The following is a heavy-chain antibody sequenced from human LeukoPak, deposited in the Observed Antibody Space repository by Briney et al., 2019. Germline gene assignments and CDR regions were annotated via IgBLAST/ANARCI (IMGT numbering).Heavy chain of an antibody. Sequence: MASETLSLTCTVSGGSISSSSYYWGWIRQPPGKGLEWIGSIYYSGSTYYNPSLKSRVTISVDTSKNQFSLKLSSVTAADTAVYYCASTRGGANDYWGQGTLVTVSS. J-gene: IGHJ4*02. V-gene: IGHV4-39*01. CDR3: ASTRGGANDY. CDR1: GGSISSSSYY. D-gene: IGHD1-26*01. CDR2: IYYSGST.